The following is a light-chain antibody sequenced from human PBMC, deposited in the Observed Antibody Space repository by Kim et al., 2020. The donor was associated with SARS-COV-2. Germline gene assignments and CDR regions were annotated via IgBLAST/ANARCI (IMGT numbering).Light chain of an antibody. CDR3: NSRDSSGNLYV. Sequence: LGQTVRITCQGASLRSYYASWYQQKPGQAPVLVIYGKNNRPSGIPDRFSGSSSGNTASLTITGAQAEDEADYYCNSRDSSGNLYVFGTGTKVTVL. CDR2: GKN. V-gene: IGLV3-19*01. J-gene: IGLJ1*01. CDR1: SLRSYY.